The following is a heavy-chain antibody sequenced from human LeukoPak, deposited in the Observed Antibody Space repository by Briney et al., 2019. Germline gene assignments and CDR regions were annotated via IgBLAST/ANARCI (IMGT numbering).Heavy chain of an antibody. CDR3: ASYYDFWSGPRPGDYYYGMDV. CDR2: MYNNRNT. V-gene: IGHV4-59*12. CDR1: GGSISTYY. Sequence: PSETLSLTCTVSGGSISTYYWNWIRQPPGKGLEWIGYMYNNRNTNYNPSLKSRVTISVDTSNNQFSLKLSSVTAADTAVYYCASYYDFWSGPRPGDYYYGMDVWGQGTTVTVSS. D-gene: IGHD3-3*01. J-gene: IGHJ6*02.